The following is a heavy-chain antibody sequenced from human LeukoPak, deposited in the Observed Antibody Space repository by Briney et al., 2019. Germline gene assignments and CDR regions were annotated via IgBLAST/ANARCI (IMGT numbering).Heavy chain of an antibody. Sequence: GGSLRLSCAASGFTFSSYALSWVRQAPGKGLEWVSAISGSGGSTYYADSVKGRFTISRDNSKNTLYLQMNSLRAEDTAVYYCAKGSGYSYGYGKFDPWGQGTLVTVSS. D-gene: IGHD5-18*01. CDR1: GFTFSSYA. CDR3: AKGSGYSYGYGKFDP. CDR2: ISGSGGST. J-gene: IGHJ5*02. V-gene: IGHV3-23*01.